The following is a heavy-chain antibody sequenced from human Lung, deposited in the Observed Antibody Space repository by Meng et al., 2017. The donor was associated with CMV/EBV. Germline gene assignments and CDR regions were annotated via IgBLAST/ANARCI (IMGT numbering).Heavy chain of an antibody. D-gene: IGHD2-15*01. J-gene: IGHJ4*02. CDR3: AGCTGGSCYPISEIY. CDR2: VYYSESP. CDR1: GGPVRGDSYY. V-gene: IGHV4-61*01. Sequence: SXTLSLXCTVSGGPVRGDSYYWSWIRQPPGKGLEWIAYVYYSESPNYKPSDSNPSLKSRVSMSVDTSKNQFSLNLRSVTAADTAVYYCAGCTGGSCYPISEIYWXQGTXVTVSS.